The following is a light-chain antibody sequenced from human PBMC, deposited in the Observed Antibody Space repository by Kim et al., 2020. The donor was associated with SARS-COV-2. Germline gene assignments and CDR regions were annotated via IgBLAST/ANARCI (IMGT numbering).Light chain of an antibody. J-gene: IGKJ1*01. CDR1: QSVSSN. V-gene: IGKV3-15*01. Sequence: FVSPWERATLSCRASQSVSSNLAWYQQKPGQAPRLLIYGASTRATGIPARFSGSGSGTEFTLTISSLQSEDFAVYYCQQYNNWRTFGQGTKVDIK. CDR2: GAS. CDR3: QQYNNWRT.